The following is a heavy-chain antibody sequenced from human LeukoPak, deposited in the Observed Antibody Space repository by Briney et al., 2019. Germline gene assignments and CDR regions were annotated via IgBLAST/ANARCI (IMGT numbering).Heavy chain of an antibody. CDR3: ARPYYDSSGYHDAFDI. V-gene: IGHV4-61*05. Sequence: SETLSLTCTVSGGSISSSSYYWGWIRQPPGKGLEWIGYIYYTGTSYNPSLKSRVTISVDTSKNQFSLKLSSVTAADTAVYYCARPYYDSSGYHDAFDIWGQGTMVTVSS. D-gene: IGHD3-22*01. CDR2: IYYTGT. J-gene: IGHJ3*02. CDR1: GGSISSSSYY.